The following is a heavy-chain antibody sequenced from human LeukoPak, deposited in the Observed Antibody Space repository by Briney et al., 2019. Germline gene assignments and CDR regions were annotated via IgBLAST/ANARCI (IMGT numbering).Heavy chain of an antibody. CDR1: GFTFSSYW. J-gene: IGHJ4*02. D-gene: IGHD3-3*01. CDR3: AKARDYDFWSGFDS. V-gene: IGHV3-74*01. Sequence: PGGSLRLSCAASGFTFSSYWMHWVRQAPGKGLVWVSGINTDGTDTSYADSVKGRFTISRDNAKNTLYLQMNSLRAEDTAVYYCAKARDYDFWSGFDSWGQGTLVTVSS. CDR2: INTDGTDT.